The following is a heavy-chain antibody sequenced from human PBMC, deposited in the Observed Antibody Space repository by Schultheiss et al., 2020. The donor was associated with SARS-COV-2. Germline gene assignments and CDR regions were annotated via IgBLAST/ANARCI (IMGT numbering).Heavy chain of an antibody. CDR2: ISSSGMTI. V-gene: IGHV3-11*04. D-gene: IGHD1-1*01. Sequence: GGSLRLSCAASGFTFSDHYMTWIRQAPGKGLEWVSYISSSGMTIHYADSVKGRFTISRDNTKNALYLQMNSLRAEDTALYYCARDGALEGSDYWGQGTLVTVSS. CDR1: GFTFSDHY. J-gene: IGHJ4*02. CDR3: ARDGALEGSDY.